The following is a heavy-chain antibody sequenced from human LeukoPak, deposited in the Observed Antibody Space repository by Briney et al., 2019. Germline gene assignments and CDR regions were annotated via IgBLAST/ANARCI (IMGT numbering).Heavy chain of an antibody. V-gene: IGHV4-39*07. CDR1: GGSISSSSYY. CDR3: ARGAYSGSYYRTPTLYYMDV. CDR2: IYYSGST. J-gene: IGHJ6*03. Sequence: SETLSLTCTVSGGSISSSSYYWGWIRQPPGKGLEWIGSIYYSGSTYYNPSLKSRVTISVDTSKNQFSLKLSSVTAADTAVYYCARGAYSGSYYRTPTLYYMDVWGKGTTVTVSS. D-gene: IGHD1-26*01.